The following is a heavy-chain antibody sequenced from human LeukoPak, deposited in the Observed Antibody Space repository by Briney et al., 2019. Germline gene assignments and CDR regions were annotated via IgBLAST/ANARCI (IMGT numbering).Heavy chain of an antibody. D-gene: IGHD1-14*01. CDR3: ARRPDLDAFDI. V-gene: IGHV4-59*08. CDR2: IYYSGST. Sequence: PSETLSLTCTVSGGTISSYYRSWVRQPPGKGLEWIGNIYYSGSTNYNPSLKSRVTISVDTSKNQFSLKLGSVTAADTAVYYCARRPDLDAFDIWGQGTMVTVSS. CDR1: GGTISSYY. J-gene: IGHJ3*02.